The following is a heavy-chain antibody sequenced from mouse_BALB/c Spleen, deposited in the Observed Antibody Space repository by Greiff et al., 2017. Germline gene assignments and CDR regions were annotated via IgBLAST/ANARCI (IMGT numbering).Heavy chain of an antibody. J-gene: IGHJ4*01. Sequence: EVQLQQSGPGLVKPSQSLSLTCTVTGYSITSDYAWNWIRQFPGNKLEWMGYISYSGSTSYNPSLKSRISITRDTSKNQFFLQLNSVTTEDTATYYCARGNPYYYAMDYWGQGTSVTVSS. CDR3: ARGNPYYYAMDY. CDR2: ISYSGST. V-gene: IGHV3-2*02. CDR1: GYSITSDYA. D-gene: IGHD2-1*01.